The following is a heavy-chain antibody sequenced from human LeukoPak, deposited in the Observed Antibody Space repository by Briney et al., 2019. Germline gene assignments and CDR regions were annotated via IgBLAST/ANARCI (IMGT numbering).Heavy chain of an antibody. D-gene: IGHD1-1*01. V-gene: IGHV4-4*08. Sequence: SETLSLTCTVSGGSISSYYWSWIRQPPGKGLECIGYISSSGSTNYNPSLESRVTISKDMSKNQFSLKLSSVTAADTALYFCARLIYNTYTNNWRFDYWGQGTLV. J-gene: IGHJ4*02. CDR2: ISSSGST. CDR3: ARLIYNTYTNNWRFDY. CDR1: GGSISSYY.